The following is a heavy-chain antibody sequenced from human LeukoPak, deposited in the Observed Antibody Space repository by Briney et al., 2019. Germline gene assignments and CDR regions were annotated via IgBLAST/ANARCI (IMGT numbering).Heavy chain of an antibody. V-gene: IGHV5-51*01. CDR1: GYIFTSYW. CDR2: IYPGDSDT. J-gene: IGHJ4*02. CDR3: ARAIGYTSGWYEY. D-gene: IGHD6-19*01. Sequence: GESLKISCKGSGYIFTSYWIGWGRQMPGKGLEWMGIIYPGDSDTRYSPSFQGQVTISADKSISTAHLQWSSPKASDTAMYYCARAIGYTSGWYEYWGQGTLVTVSS.